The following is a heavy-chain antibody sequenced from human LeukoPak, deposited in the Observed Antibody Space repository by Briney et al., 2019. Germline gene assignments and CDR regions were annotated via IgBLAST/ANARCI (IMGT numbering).Heavy chain of an antibody. CDR3: ARDHPGGAAANRGWFDP. V-gene: IGHV4-34*01. Sequence: SETLSLTCAVYGGSLSGYYWSWIRQPPGKGLEWIGEINHSGSTNYNPSLKSRVTISVDTSKNQFSLKLSSVTAADTAVYYCARDHPGGAAANRGWFDPWGQGTLVTVSS. CDR2: INHSGST. J-gene: IGHJ5*02. D-gene: IGHD6-13*01. CDR1: GGSLSGYY.